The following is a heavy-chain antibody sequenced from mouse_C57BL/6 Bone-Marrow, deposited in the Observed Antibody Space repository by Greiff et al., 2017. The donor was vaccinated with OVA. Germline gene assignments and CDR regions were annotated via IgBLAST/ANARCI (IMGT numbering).Heavy chain of an antibody. CDR1: GFSLTSYG. D-gene: IGHD1-1*01. CDR2: IWSGGST. Sequence: VKLQESGPGLVQPSQSLSITCTVSGFSLTSYGVHWVRQSPGKGLEWLGVIWSGGSTDYNAAFISRLSISKDNAKSQVFFKMNSLQADDTAIYYCARNNYGSSYYYAMDYWGQGTSVTVSS. CDR3: ARNNYGSSYYYAMDY. V-gene: IGHV2-2*01. J-gene: IGHJ4*01.